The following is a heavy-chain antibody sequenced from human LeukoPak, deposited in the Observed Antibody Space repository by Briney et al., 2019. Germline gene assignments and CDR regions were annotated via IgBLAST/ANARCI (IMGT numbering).Heavy chain of an antibody. Sequence: PSETLSLTCTVSGGSISSYYWSWIRQPPGKGLEGIGYIYYSGGTNYNPSLKSRVTISVDTSKNQFSLKLRSVTAADTAVYYCARVTGYVIEDYFDYWGQGTLVTVSS. D-gene: IGHD3-22*01. CDR1: GGSISSYY. J-gene: IGHJ4*02. CDR3: ARVTGYVIEDYFDY. V-gene: IGHV4-59*01. CDR2: IYYSGGT.